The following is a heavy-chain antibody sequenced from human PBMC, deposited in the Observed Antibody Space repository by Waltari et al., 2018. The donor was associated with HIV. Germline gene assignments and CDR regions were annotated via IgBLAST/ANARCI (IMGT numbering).Heavy chain of an antibody. CDR2: VFWDDDN. CDR3: AYSPFCSSSLRYYYYCYGLDV. Sequence: QISLKESGPALVNPTQTLTLTCTFSGFSLSTSGVGVGWIRQPPGKALGWLGVVFWDDDNRYRPPLKRRLSITKDTARNQVVLRMTSMDPVDTGTYFCAYSPFCSSSLRYYYYCYGLDVWGPGTTVTVAS. J-gene: IGHJ6*02. D-gene: IGHD2-2*01. CDR1: GFSLSTSGVG. V-gene: IGHV2-5*02.